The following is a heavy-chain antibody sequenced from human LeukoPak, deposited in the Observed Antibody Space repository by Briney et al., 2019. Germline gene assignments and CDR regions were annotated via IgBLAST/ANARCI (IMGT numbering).Heavy chain of an antibody. J-gene: IGHJ4*02. CDR2: ISYNGGDT. CDR1: GFTFSSYA. V-gene: IGHV3-64*01. D-gene: IGHD3-10*01. CDR3: ARVRIGLDY. Sequence: GGSLSLSCAASGFTFSSYAMHWVRQAPGKGLEYVSAISYNGGDTYYANSVKGRFTISRDNSKNTLYLQMGSLRTEDMAVYYCARVRIGLDYWGQGTLVTVSS.